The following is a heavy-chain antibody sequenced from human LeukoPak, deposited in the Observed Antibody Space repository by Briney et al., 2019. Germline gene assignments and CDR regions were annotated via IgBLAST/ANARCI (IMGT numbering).Heavy chain of an antibody. V-gene: IGHV1-2*02. D-gene: IGHD6-13*01. CDR3: ARDGIAAAGTTGGVEFDP. CDR1: GYTFTGYY. J-gene: IGHJ5*02. Sequence: ASVKVSCKASGYTFTGYYMHWVRQAPGQGLEWMGWINPNSGGTNYAQKFQGRVTMTRDTSISTAYTELSRLRSDDTAVYYCARDGIAAAGTTGGVEFDPWGQGTLVTVSS. CDR2: INPNSGGT.